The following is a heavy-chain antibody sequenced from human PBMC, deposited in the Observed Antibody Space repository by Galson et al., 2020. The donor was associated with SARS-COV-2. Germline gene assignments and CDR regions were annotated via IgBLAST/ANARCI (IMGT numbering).Heavy chain of an antibody. J-gene: IGHJ5*02. CDR3: ARSSSSGWYRGRWFDP. Sequence: SETLSLTCTVSGGSISSGSYYWSWIRQPAGKGLEWIGRIYTSGSTNYNPSLKSRVTISVDTSKNQFSLKLSSVTAADTAVYYCARSSSSGWYRGRWFDPWGQGTLVTVSS. V-gene: IGHV4-61*02. CDR1: GGSISSGSYY. D-gene: IGHD6-19*01. CDR2: IYTSGST.